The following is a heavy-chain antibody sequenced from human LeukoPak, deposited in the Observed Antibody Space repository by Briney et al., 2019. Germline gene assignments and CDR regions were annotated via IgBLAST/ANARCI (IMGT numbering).Heavy chain of an antibody. CDR2: ISSSSSYI. V-gene: IGHV3-21*01. J-gene: IGHJ4*02. D-gene: IGHD3-16*01. CDR3: ARDLGNGGRNRYYFDY. Sequence: GGSLRLSCAASGFTFSSYSMNWVRQAPGEGLEWVSSISSSSSYIYYADSVKGRFTISRDNAKNSLYLQMNSLRAEDTAVYYCARDLGNGGRNRYYFDYWGQGTLVTVSS. CDR1: GFTFSSYS.